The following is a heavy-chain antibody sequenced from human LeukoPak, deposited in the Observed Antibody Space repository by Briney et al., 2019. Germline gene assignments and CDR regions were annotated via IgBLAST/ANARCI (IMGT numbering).Heavy chain of an antibody. V-gene: IGHV3-30*18. J-gene: IGHJ4*02. CDR3: AKDRYYYDSSGYDY. CDR2: ISYDGSNK. CDR1: GFTFSSYG. D-gene: IGHD3-22*01. Sequence: PGGSLRLSCAASGFTFSSYGMHWVRQAPGKGLEWVAVISYDGSNKYYADPVKGRFTISRDNSKNTLYLQMNSLRAEDTAVYYCAKDRYYYDSSGYDYWGQGTLVTVSS.